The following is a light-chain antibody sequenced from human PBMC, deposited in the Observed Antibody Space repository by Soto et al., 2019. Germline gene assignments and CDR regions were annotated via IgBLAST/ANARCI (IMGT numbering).Light chain of an antibody. CDR2: KAS. CDR1: QSIDTW. V-gene: IGKV1-5*03. J-gene: IGKJ2*01. Sequence: DIQMTQSPCTLSASVGDRVTITCRASQSIDTWLAWYQQKPGTAPKLLIYKASTLESGVPSRFSGSRSGTEFTLTVSSLQPDDFATYYCQQYNDIFPYTFGQGTKVEIK. CDR3: QQYNDIFPYT.